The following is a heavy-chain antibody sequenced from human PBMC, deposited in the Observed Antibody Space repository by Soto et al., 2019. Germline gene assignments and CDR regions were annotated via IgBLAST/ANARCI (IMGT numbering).Heavy chain of an antibody. J-gene: IGHJ5*02. D-gene: IGHD2-21*02. CDR3: ATVVTHWFDP. CDR2: IYYSGST. V-gene: IGHV4-30-4*01. CDR1: GCSISSGYYY. Sequence: PSETLSLTCTFSGCSISSGYYYLSWIRQPPGKGLEWIGYIYYSGSTYYNPSLKSRVTISVDTSKNQFSLKLSSVTAADTAVYYCATVVTHWFDPWGQGTLVTVSS.